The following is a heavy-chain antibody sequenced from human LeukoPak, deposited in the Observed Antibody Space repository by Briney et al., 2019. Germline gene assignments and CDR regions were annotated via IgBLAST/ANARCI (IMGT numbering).Heavy chain of an antibody. Sequence: AGGSLRLSCAASGFTFSSYNLNWVRQAPGKGLEWVSSISSSSGYIYYADSVRARFTISRVNAKNSLYLQMNSLRAEDTAVYYCARVGYSGGSYYFDFWGQGTLVTVSS. CDR1: GFTFSSYN. V-gene: IGHV3-21*01. CDR3: ARVGYSGGSYYFDF. CDR2: ISSSSGYI. D-gene: IGHD6-19*01. J-gene: IGHJ4*02.